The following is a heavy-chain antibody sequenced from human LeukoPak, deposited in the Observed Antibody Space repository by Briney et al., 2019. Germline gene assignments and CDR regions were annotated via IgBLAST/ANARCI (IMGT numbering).Heavy chain of an antibody. CDR1: GYSLTSYW. CDR2: IYPGDSDT. V-gene: IGHV5-51*01. Sequence: GESLKISCKGSGYSLTSYWIGWVRQMPGKGLEWMGIIYPGDSDTRYSPSFQGQVTISADKSISTAYLQWSSLKASDTAMYYCARVRRGYYYDSSGYSYGMDVWGQGTTVTVSS. CDR3: ARVRRGYYYDSSGYSYGMDV. D-gene: IGHD3-22*01. J-gene: IGHJ6*02.